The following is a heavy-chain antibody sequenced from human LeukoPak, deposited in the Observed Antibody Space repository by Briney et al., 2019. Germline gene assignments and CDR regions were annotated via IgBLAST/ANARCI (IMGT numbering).Heavy chain of an antibody. Sequence: ASVKVSCKASGYTFTGYYMHWVRQAPGQGLEWMGWINPNSGDTNYAQKFQGRVTMTRDTSISTAYMELSRLRSDDTAVYYCARVGIRNWFDPWGQGTLVTVSS. CDR2: INPNSGDT. D-gene: IGHD7-27*01. CDR3: ARVGIRNWFDP. CDR1: GYTFTGYY. J-gene: IGHJ5*02. V-gene: IGHV1-2*02.